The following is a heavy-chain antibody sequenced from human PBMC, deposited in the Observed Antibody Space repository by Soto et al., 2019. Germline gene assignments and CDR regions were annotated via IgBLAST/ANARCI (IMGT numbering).Heavy chain of an antibody. CDR1: GECIWRGGQY. J-gene: IGHJ6*02. CDR3: ARLNGYCVGTSCHGYYGMDV. V-gene: IGHV4-30-2*01. CDR2: IYHSGST. Sequence: SEILSVDCRVWGECIWRGGQYQSWIRQPPGKGLEWIGYIYHSGSTYYNPSLKSRVTISVDRSKNQFSPKLSSVTAADTAVYYCARLNGYCVGTSCHGYYGMDVWGQGTTVTVSS. D-gene: IGHD2-2*03.